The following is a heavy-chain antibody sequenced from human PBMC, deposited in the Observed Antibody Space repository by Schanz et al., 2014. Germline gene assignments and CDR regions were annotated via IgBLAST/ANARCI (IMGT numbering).Heavy chain of an antibody. CDR2: LTEGGGGT. V-gene: IGHV3-23*01. Sequence: EVQLLESGGGLAQPGGSLRLACAASGFNFNTYAMSWVRQAPGKGLEWVSGLTEGGGGTYYTDAVKGRFTISRDSTKNALYLQINSLRADDAAVYYCAKSKSQLPLLDYWGQGTLVAVSS. J-gene: IGHJ4*02. CDR1: GFNFNTYA. CDR3: AKSKSQLPLLDY. D-gene: IGHD2-21*01.